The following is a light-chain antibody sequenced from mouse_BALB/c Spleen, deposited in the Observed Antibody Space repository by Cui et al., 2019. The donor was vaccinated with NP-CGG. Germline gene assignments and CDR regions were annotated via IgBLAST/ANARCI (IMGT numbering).Light chain of an antibody. V-gene: IGLV1*01. J-gene: IGLJ1*01. Sequence: QAVVTQESALTTSPGETVTLTCRSSTGAVTTSNYANWVQEKPDHLFTGLIGGTNNRAPGVAARFPGSLIGDKAALTITGTQTEDEAIYFCALWYSNHWVFGGGTKLTVL. CDR1: TGAVTTSNY. CDR3: ALWYSNHWV. CDR2: GTN.